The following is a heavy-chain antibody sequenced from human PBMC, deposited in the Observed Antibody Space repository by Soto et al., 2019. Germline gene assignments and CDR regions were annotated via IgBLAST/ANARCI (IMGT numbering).Heavy chain of an antibody. Sequence: EVQLLESGGGLVQPGGSLRLSCAASGFTFSSYAMSWVRQAPGKGLEWVSGISGSGGITYCADSVKGRFTISRDNSKNTLYLQLNSLRAEDTAVYYCAQSKVGATSNYFDYWGQGTLVTVSS. J-gene: IGHJ4*02. V-gene: IGHV3-23*01. D-gene: IGHD1-26*01. CDR1: GFTFSSYA. CDR3: AQSKVGATSNYFDY. CDR2: ISGSGGIT.